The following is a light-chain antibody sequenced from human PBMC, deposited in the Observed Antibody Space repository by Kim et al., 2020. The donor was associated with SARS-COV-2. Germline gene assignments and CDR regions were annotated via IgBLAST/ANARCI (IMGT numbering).Light chain of an antibody. CDR2: DAS. J-gene: IGKJ2*01. Sequence: SASVGDRVTITCRASQDISTYVAWFQQEAGKAPKSLIFDASSLQSGVPSKFSGSGSGTEFTLTINSLQPEDFATYYCQQYNHHPYTFGQGTKLEI. V-gene: IGKV1-16*02. CDR1: QDISTY. CDR3: QQYNHHPYT.